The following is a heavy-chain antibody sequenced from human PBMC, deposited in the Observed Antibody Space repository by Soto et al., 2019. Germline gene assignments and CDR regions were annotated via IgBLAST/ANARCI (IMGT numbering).Heavy chain of an antibody. CDR2: IYYSGST. Sequence: QVQLQESGPGLVKPSQTLSLTCTVSGGSISSGGYYWSWIRQHPGKGLEWIGYIYYSGSTYYNPSLQSRVTISVDTYKKQFSLKLSSVTAADTAVYYCAASCVGCGGFNYYGMDVWGQGTTVTVSS. J-gene: IGHJ6*02. CDR1: GGSISSGGYY. V-gene: IGHV4-31*03. D-gene: IGHD2-21*01. CDR3: AASCVGCGGFNYYGMDV.